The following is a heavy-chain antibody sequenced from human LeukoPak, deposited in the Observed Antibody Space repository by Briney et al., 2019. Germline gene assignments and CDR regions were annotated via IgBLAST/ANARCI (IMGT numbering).Heavy chain of an antibody. J-gene: IGHJ5*02. D-gene: IGHD4-17*01. Sequence: ASVTVSFTASGYTFTSYYMNWVRQAPGQGLEWMGKINPSDGSTDFAQNFQGRVTMTRDTSTSTVYMELSSLRFEDTAVYYCVRGWWGTDYGWTNWFDPWGQGTLVTVSS. V-gene: IGHV1-46*01. CDR2: INPSDGST. CDR3: VRGWWGTDYGWTNWFDP. CDR1: GYTFTSYY.